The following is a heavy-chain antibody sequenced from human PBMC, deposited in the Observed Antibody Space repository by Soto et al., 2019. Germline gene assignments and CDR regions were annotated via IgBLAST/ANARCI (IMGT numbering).Heavy chain of an antibody. CDR2: VCDIGST. D-gene: IGHD4-17*01. CDR3: ARAEDTPTVNLFDS. J-gene: IGHJ4*02. CDR1: GGSFTNHY. V-gene: IGHV4-59*11. Sequence: PSETLSLTCAVSGGSFTNHYWTWIRQPPGKGLEWIGYVCDIGSTNYHPSLKSRVTISVDTAKNHFSLKLNSVTAADTAVYYCARAEDTPTVNLFDSWGQGMLVTVSS.